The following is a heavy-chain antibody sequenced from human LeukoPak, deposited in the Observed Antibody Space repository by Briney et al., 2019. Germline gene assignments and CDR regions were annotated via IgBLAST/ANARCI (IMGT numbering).Heavy chain of an antibody. CDR2: IRSKAYGGTT. V-gene: IGHV3-49*03. CDR3: TTLRLALAYGVDV. CDR1: GLTFGDYA. D-gene: IGHD5/OR15-5a*01. J-gene: IGHJ6*02. Sequence: GGSLRLSCTASGLTFGDYAMSWFRQAPGKGQEWVGLIRSKAYGGTTENAASVKGRFTISRDDSKNTLYLQMNSLKTEDTAVYYCTTLRLALAYGVDVWGQGTTVTVSS.